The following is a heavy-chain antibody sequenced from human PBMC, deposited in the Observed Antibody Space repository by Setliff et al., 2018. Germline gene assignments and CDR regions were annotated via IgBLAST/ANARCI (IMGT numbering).Heavy chain of an antibody. J-gene: IGHJ6*03. CDR1: GSTFTSYG. Sequence: ASVKVSCKASGSTFTSYGISGVRQAPGQGLEWMGGTIPIFGSTNYAQKFQDRVTIITDESTSTAYMELRSLRTEDTAVYYCAREGVDTRSSTDYRYYMDVWGKGTTVTVSS. CDR2: TIPIFGST. V-gene: IGHV1-69*05. CDR3: AREGVDTRSSTDYRYYMDV. D-gene: IGHD5-18*01.